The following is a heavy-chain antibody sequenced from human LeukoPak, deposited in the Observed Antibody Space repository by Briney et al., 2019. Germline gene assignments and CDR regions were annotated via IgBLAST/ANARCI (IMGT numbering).Heavy chain of an antibody. J-gene: IGHJ4*02. CDR2: INHSGST. V-gene: IGHV4-34*01. CDR1: GGSFGGYY. Sequence: PSETLSLTCAVYGGSFGGYYWSWIRQPPGKRLEWIGEINHSGSTNYNPSLKSRVTISVDTSKNQFSLKLSSVTAADTAVYYCARGWVVYSSSWYVPELAYWGQGTLVTVSS. D-gene: IGHD6-13*01. CDR3: ARGWVVYSSSWYVPELAY.